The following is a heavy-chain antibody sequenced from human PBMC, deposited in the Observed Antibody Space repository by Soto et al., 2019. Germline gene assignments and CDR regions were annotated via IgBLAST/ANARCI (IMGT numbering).Heavy chain of an antibody. CDR1: GYTFTGYY. Sequence: GASVKVSCKASGYTFTGYYMHWVRQAPGQGLEWMGWINPNSGGTNYAQKFQGWVTMTRDTSISTAYMELSRLRSDDTAVYYCVREGKGYCTNGVCYGMDVWGQGTTVTVSS. CDR2: INPNSGGT. V-gene: IGHV1-2*04. D-gene: IGHD2-8*01. CDR3: VREGKGYCTNGVCYGMDV. J-gene: IGHJ6*02.